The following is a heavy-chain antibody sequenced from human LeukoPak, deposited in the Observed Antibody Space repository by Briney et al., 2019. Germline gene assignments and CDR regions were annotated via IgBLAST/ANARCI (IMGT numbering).Heavy chain of an antibody. Sequence: PGGSLRLSRAASGFTFSSYAMSWVRQAPGKGLEWVSAISGSGGSTYYADSVKGRFTISRDNSKNTLYLQMNSLRAEDTAVYYCAEVGQWMPRDDYWGQGTLVTVSS. CDR3: AEVGQWMPRDDY. V-gene: IGHV3-23*01. J-gene: IGHJ4*02. D-gene: IGHD6-19*01. CDR1: GFTFSSYA. CDR2: ISGSGGST.